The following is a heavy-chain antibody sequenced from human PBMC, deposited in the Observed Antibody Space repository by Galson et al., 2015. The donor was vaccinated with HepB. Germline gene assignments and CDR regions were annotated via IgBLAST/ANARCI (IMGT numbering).Heavy chain of an antibody. CDR1: GFIVSRNY. Sequence: SLRLSCAASGFIVSRNYMSWVRQAPGKGLEWVSDIYSSGSTYYADSVKGRFTISRDNSKNTLYLQMNSLRAEDTAVYYCAGGYSISWFSGLGYWGQGTLVTVSS. J-gene: IGHJ4*02. D-gene: IGHD2-2*01. CDR3: AGGYSISWFSGLGY. V-gene: IGHV3-53*01. CDR2: IYSSGST.